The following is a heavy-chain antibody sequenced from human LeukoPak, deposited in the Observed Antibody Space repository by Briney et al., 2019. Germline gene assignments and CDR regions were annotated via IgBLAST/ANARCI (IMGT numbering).Heavy chain of an antibody. CDR1: AFTFSSYS. J-gene: IGHJ4*02. CDR3: AKDLLYGLVVYHPNMGFDY. CDR2: ISGSGGST. V-gene: IGHV3-23*01. D-gene: IGHD2-8*01. Sequence: RGSLRLSWAASAFTFSSYSMSWVRQAPGKGLEWVSAISGSGGSTYYADSVKGRFTHSRGNSKNTLYLQMNSLRAEDTAVYYCAKDLLYGLVVYHPNMGFDYRGQGTLVTVSS.